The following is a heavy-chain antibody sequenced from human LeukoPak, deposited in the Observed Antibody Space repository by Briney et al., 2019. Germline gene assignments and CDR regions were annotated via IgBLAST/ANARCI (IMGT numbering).Heavy chain of an antibody. CDR3: ASLDYYDSSGYRSSPDAFDI. CDR2: IIPIFGTA. CDR1: GYTFTSYG. D-gene: IGHD3-22*01. J-gene: IGHJ3*02. Sequence: SVKVSCKASGYTFTSYGISWVRQAPGQGLEWMGGIIPIFGTANYAQKFQGRVTITADESTSTAYMELSSLRSEDTAVYYCASLDYYDSSGYRSSPDAFDIWGQGTMVTVSS. V-gene: IGHV1-69*13.